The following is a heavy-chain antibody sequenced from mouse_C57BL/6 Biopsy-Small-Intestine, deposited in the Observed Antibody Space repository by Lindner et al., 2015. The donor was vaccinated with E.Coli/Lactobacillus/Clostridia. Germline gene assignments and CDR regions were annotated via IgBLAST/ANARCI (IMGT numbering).Heavy chain of an antibody. CDR1: GYTFTDYN. CDR3: ARRDADYDAMDS. V-gene: IGHV1-22*01. J-gene: IGHJ4*01. CDR2: INPNNGGT. Sequence: VQLQESGPELVKPGASVKMSCKASGYTFTDYNIYWVKESHGKNPEWIGYINPNNGGTSYNQKFKGKATLTVNKSSSTAYMELRSLTSDDSAVYHCARRDADYDAMDSWGQGTSVTVSS. D-gene: IGHD2-13*01.